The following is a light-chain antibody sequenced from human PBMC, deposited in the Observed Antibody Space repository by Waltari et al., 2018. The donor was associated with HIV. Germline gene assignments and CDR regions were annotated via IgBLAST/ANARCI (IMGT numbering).Light chain of an antibody. Sequence: QSVLTQPPSASGTPGQRVTISCSGSSSNIGGNFVYWHQQPPGTAPHPLTGRKNRRPSGPPGLFAASTAGTSSSLAISGLGSEEAADYYWAAWDDRRGGVVFGGGTKLTVL. J-gene: IGLJ3*02. CDR3: AAWDDRRGGVV. V-gene: IGLV1-47*01. CDR1: SSNIGGNF. CDR2: RKN.